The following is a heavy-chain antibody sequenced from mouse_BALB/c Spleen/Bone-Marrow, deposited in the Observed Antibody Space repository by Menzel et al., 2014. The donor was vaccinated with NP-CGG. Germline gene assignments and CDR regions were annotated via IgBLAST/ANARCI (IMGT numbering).Heavy chain of an antibody. CDR3: ARNFYGSSYFDY. V-gene: IGHV1-67*01. D-gene: IGHD1-1*01. Sequence: QVQLQQPGPEVVRPGVSVKLSCKGSGYTFTAYAMHWVKQSHAESLEWIGLISTYSGNTHYNQDFKGKATMTVDKSSSTAYMELARLTSEDSAIYYWARNFYGSSYFDYWGQGTTLTVSS. J-gene: IGHJ2*01. CDR2: ISTYSGNT. CDR1: GYTFTAYA.